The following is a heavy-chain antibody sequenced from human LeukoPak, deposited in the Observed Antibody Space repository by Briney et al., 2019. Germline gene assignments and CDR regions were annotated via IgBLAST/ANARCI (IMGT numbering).Heavy chain of an antibody. CDR1: GYTFTSYG. D-gene: IGHD3-10*01. V-gene: IGHV1-18*01. CDR2: ISTHNGNR. J-gene: IGHJ4*02. CDR3: ARTGYGSGSDDFDF. Sequence: ASVKVSCKASGYTFTSYGISCVRQAPGQGLEWMGWISTHNGNRDYAQKFKDRVTMTTDTSTNTVYLELRSLRPDDTAMYYCARTGYGSGSDDFDFWGQGTLVTVSS.